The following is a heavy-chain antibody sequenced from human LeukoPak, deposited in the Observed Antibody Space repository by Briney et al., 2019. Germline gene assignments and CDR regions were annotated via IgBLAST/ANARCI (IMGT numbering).Heavy chain of an antibody. J-gene: IGHJ6*03. Sequence: PSETLSLTCTVSGGSISNYWSWIRQPPGKGLKWIGNIYYSGYTTYSPSLRSRVTISVDTSKNQFSLKLSSVTAADTAVYYCARETSQKGAHYMDVWGKGTTITISS. CDR2: IYYSGYT. CDR3: ARETSQKGAHYMDV. V-gene: IGHV4-59*01. D-gene: IGHD3-16*01. CDR1: GGSISNY.